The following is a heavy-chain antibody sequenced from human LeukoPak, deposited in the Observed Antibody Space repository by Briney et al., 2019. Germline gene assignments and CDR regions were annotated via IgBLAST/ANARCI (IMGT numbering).Heavy chain of an antibody. CDR3: ARDLDPYGSGTDYFDY. CDR2: ISAYNGNT. D-gene: IGHD3-10*01. Sequence: ASVKVSCKASGYTFTGYYMHWVRQAPGQGLEWMGRISAYNGNTNYAHELQGRVTVTTDTSTSTAYMELRSLRSDDTAVYYCARDLDPYGSGTDYFDYWGQGTLVTVSS. CDR1: GYTFTGYY. J-gene: IGHJ4*02. V-gene: IGHV1-18*04.